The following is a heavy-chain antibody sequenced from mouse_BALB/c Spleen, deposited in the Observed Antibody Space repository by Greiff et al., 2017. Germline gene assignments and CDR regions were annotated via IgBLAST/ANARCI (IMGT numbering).Heavy chain of an antibody. CDR3: ARSMITTYYFDY. CDR1: GYSITSDYA. Sequence: EVKLVESGPGLVKPSQSLSLTCTVTGYSITSDYAWNWIRQFPGNKLEWMGYISYSGSTSYNPSLKSRISITRDTSKNQFFLQLNSVTTEDTATYYCARSMITTYYFDYWGQGTTLTVSS. J-gene: IGHJ2*01. CDR2: ISYSGST. V-gene: IGHV3-2*02. D-gene: IGHD2-4*01.